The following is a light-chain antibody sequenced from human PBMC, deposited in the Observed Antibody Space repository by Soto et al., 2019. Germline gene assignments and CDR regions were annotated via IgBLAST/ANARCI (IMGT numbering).Light chain of an antibody. J-gene: IGKJ4*01. V-gene: IGKV3-11*01. CDR3: QQRYSWPLT. CDR2: ALS. Sequence: EIVLTQSPATLSFSPGEKATLSCRASESVSTSVAWYQQRPGQAPRLLIYALSVRATGTPARFSGSGSGTDFTLTISSLEPEDFAVYFCQQRYSWPLTFGGGTKVEI. CDR1: ESVSTS.